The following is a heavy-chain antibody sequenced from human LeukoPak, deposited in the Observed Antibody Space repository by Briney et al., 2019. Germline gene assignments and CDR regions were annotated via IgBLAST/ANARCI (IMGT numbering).Heavy chain of an antibody. CDR1: GFTFSGYE. D-gene: IGHD5-24*01. V-gene: IGHV3-48*03. CDR3: ARALPITSGAFDI. Sequence: PGGSLRLSCAASGFTFSGYEMNWVRQAPGKGLEWVSYISSSGSSIFYADSVKGRFTISRDSSKSTLYLQMNSLRAEDTAVYYCARALPITSGAFDIWGQGTMVTVSS. J-gene: IGHJ3*02. CDR2: ISSSGSSI.